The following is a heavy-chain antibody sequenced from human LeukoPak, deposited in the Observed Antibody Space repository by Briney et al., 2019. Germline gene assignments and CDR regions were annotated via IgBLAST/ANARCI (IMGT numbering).Heavy chain of an antibody. D-gene: IGHD2-8*01. CDR1: GFTFNDYY. Sequence: GGSLRLSCAASGFTFNDYYMGWIRQAPGKGLEWVSYISNSGSYTKYADSVKGRFTISRDNAKNSLFLEVNSLRAEDTAVYYCARVKGVYAFDFWGQGTMVTVSS. V-gene: IGHV3-11*05. CDR2: ISNSGSYT. J-gene: IGHJ3*01. CDR3: ARVKGVYAFDF.